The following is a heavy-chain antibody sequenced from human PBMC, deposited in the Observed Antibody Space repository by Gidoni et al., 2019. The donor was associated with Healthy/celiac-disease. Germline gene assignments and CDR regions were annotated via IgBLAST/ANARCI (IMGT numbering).Heavy chain of an antibody. J-gene: IGHJ4*02. CDR3: ASYYKFDY. CDR1: GFTFSTYA. Sequence: QVKLLESGGGVVKLGGSLRPSCAASGFTFSTYAMHWVRQAPGKGLEWVAVISYDGSNKYYADSVKGRFTISRDNSKNTLYLQMNSLRAEDTAVYYCASYYKFDYWGQGTLVTVSS. D-gene: IGHD3-10*01. V-gene: IGHV3-30-3*01. CDR2: ISYDGSNK.